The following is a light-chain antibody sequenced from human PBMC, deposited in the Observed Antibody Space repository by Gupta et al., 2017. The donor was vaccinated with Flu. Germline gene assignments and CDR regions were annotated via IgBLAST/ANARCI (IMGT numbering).Light chain of an antibody. CDR2: STN. V-gene: IGLV8-61*01. Sequence: FSVSPGGTVTLTCGLSSGSVSTSYYPSWYQQTPGQAPRTLIYSTNTRSSGVPDRFSGSILGNKAALTITGAQAGDESDYYCVLYMGSGISVFGGGTKLTVL. J-gene: IGLJ3*02. CDR3: VLYMGSGISV. CDR1: SGSVSTSYY.